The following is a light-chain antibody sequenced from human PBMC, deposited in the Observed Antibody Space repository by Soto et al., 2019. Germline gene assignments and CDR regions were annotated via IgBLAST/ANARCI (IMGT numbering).Light chain of an antibody. CDR1: SSDVGAFNH. CDR3: SSYAGSDNYV. CDR2: EVS. V-gene: IGLV2-8*01. Sequence: QSALTQPPSASGSPGQSVTISCTGTSSDVGAFNHVSWYQHHPGKAPKLMIYEVSKRPSGVPDRFSGSKSANTASLTVSGLQTEDEADYYCSSYAGSDNYVFGTGTKLTVL. J-gene: IGLJ1*01.